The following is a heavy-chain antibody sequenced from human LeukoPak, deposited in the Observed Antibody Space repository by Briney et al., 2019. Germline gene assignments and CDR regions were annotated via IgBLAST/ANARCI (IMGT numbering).Heavy chain of an antibody. CDR2: IKQDGSEK. Sequence: GGSLRLSCAASGFTSGTYWMSWVRQAPGEGLEWVANIKQDGSEKYYVDSVRGRFTISRDNAKNSLYLQMNSLRAEDTAVYYCARDRGSSGWYEFDHWGQGTLVTVSS. CDR3: ARDRGSSGWYEFDH. CDR1: GFTSGTYW. V-gene: IGHV3-7*01. D-gene: IGHD6-19*01. J-gene: IGHJ4*02.